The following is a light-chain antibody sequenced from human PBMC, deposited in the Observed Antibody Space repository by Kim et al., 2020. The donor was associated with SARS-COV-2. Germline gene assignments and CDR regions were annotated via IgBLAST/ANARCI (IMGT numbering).Light chain of an antibody. CDR2: WAS. CDR3: QRYYAIPWT. J-gene: IGKJ1*01. CDR1: QTVLHSAINKYS. Sequence: DIVMTQSPDSLAVSLGERATINCKSSQTVLHSAINKYSLAWYRHKPGQPPELLIYWASTRESGVPDRFSGSGSGTDFTLTISSLQAEDVAVYYCQRYYAIPWTFGQGTKVDIK. V-gene: IGKV4-1*01.